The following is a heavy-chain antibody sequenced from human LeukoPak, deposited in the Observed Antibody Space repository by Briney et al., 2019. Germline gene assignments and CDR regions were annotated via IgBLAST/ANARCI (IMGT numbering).Heavy chain of an antibody. V-gene: IGHV1-2*06. Sequence: ASVKVSCKTSGYTFTGYYIYWVRQAPGQGLEWMGQNTPTSGGTNYVQKFQGRVTMTRDTSITTAYMELSRLTSDDTAVYYCTRGGADYWGQGTLVTVSS. CDR1: GYTFTGYY. J-gene: IGHJ4*02. CDR3: TRGGADY. D-gene: IGHD1-26*01. CDR2: NTPTSGGT.